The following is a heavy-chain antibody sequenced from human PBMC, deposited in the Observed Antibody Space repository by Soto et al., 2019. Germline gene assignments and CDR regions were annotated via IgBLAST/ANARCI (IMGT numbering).Heavy chain of an antibody. Sequence: GGSLRLSCAASGFTFSSYSMNWVRQAPGKGLEWVSSISSSSSYIYYADSVKGRFTISRDNAKNSLYVQMNSLRAEDTAVDYCASEVCTSCYGENYYYGIDVWGQGTTVTVSS. J-gene: IGHJ6*02. CDR2: ISSSSSYI. CDR1: GFTFSSYS. D-gene: IGHD2-2*01. V-gene: IGHV3-21*01. CDR3: ASEVCTSCYGENYYYGIDV.